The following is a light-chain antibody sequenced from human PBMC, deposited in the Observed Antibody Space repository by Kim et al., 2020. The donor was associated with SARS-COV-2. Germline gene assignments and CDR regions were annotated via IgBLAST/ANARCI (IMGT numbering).Light chain of an antibody. CDR2: GAS. J-gene: IGKJ2*02. CDR1: QSVSMNY. V-gene: IGKV3-20*01. CDR3: QQYDTSPSCT. Sequence: EIVLTQSPRTLSLSPGERATLSCRASQSVSMNYLAWYQQKAGQAPRLLIYGASSRATGIPDRFSGSGSGTDFALTISRLEPEDFAVYYWQQYDTSPSCTFGQGTKLEI.